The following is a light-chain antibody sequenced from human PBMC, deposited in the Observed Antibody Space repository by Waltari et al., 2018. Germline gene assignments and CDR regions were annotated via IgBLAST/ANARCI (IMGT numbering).Light chain of an antibody. Sequence: QSALTQPASVSGSPGQSITISCPGTSSDVGGYNYVSWHQQHPGKAPKILIFNVSKRPSGVSTRFSGSKSGNTASLTISGLQAEDEAAYYCASYTTSSTYVLFGGGTTLTVL. J-gene: IGLJ2*01. CDR2: NVS. V-gene: IGLV2-14*03. CDR1: SSDVGGYNY. CDR3: ASYTTSSTYVL.